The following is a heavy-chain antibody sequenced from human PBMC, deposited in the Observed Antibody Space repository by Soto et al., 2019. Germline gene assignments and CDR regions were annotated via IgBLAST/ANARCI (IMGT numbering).Heavy chain of an antibody. D-gene: IGHD3-10*01. CDR2: ISSSSSYI. J-gene: IGHJ3*01. Sequence: EVQLVESGGGLVKPGGSLRLSCAASGFTFSSYSMNWVRQAPGKGLEWVSSISSSSSYIYYADSVKGRFTISRDNAKNSLYMKMNSLGAEDMVVYYCGRDPDYSGGAAFDPGGKGTMVTVSS. CDR1: GFTFSSYS. V-gene: IGHV3-21*01. CDR3: GRDPDYSGGAAFDP.